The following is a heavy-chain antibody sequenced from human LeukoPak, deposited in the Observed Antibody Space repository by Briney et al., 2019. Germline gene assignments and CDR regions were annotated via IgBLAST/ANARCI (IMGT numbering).Heavy chain of an antibody. V-gene: IGHV1-2*02. D-gene: IGHD6-19*01. CDR3: ARDLGHSSGWYGGAFDI. CDR1: GYTFTGYY. Sequence: ASVKVSCKASGYTFTGYYMHWVRQAPGQGLEWMGWINPNSGGTNYAQKFQGRVTMTRDTSIGTAYMELSRLRSDDTAVYYCARDLGHSSGWYGGAFDIWGQGTMVTVSS. CDR2: INPNSGGT. J-gene: IGHJ3*02.